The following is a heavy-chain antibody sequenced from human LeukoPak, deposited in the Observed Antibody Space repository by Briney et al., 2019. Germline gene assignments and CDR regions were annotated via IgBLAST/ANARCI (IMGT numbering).Heavy chain of an antibody. CDR3: ARDRFGGYCRGGRCYYSDY. CDR2: IWYDGSNK. Sequence: GGSLRLSCAASGFTFSSYGMHWVRQAPGKGLEWVAVIWYDGSNKYYADSVKGRFTISRDNSKNTLYLQMNSLRAEDTAVFYCARDRFGGYCRGGRCYYSDYWGQGTLVTVSS. CDR1: GFTFSSYG. D-gene: IGHD2-15*01. J-gene: IGHJ4*02. V-gene: IGHV3-33*01.